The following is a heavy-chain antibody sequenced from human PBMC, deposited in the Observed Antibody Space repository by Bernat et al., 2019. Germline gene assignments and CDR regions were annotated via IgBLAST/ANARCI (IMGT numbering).Heavy chain of an antibody. Sequence: QVQLQESGPGLVKPSQTLSLTCTVSGGSISSGGYYWSWIRQPPGKGLEWIGYIYYSGNTNYNPSLRSRVTISLDTSKNQFSLRLSSVTAADTAVYYCARNTPDTSMVTLWGQGTLVTVSS. V-gene: IGHV4-61*08. J-gene: IGHJ4*02. D-gene: IGHD5-18*01. CDR1: GGSISSGGYY. CDR2: IYYSGNT. CDR3: ARNTPDTSMVTL.